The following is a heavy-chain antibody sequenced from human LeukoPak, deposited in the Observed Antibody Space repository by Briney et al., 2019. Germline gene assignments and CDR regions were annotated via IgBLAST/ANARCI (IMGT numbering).Heavy chain of an antibody. CDR1: GFTFDDYA. J-gene: IGHJ4*02. CDR3: ARDATGSSDY. CDR2: ISWNSGSI. Sequence: GGSLRLSCAASGFTFDDYAMHWVRQAPGKGLEWVSGISWNSGSIGYADSVKGRFTISRDNAKNSLYLQMSSLRAEDTAIYYCARDATGSSDYWGQGTLVTVSS. D-gene: IGHD1-26*01. V-gene: IGHV3-9*01.